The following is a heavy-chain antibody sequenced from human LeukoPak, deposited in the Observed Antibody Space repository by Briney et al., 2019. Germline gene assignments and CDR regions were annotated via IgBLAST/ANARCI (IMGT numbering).Heavy chain of an antibody. V-gene: IGHV3-7*03. CDR1: GFTFSSYW. Sequence: GGSLRLSCAASGFTFSSYWMSWVRQAPGKGLEWVANIKQDGSEKYYVDSVKGRFTISRDNAKNSLYLQMNSLTTEDTAIYYCVKEKDCGRECYFFDSWGQGALVTVSS. J-gene: IGHJ4*02. CDR2: IKQDGSEK. CDR3: VKEKDCGRECYFFDS. D-gene: IGHD2-21*01.